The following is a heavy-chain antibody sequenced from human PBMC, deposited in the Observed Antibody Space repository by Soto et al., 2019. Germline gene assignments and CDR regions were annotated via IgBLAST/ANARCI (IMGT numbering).Heavy chain of an antibody. V-gene: IGHV3-30*18. D-gene: IGHD2-15*01. CDR2: ISYDGSNK. J-gene: IGHJ4*02. Sequence: GGSLRLSCAASGFTFSSYGMHWVRQAPGKGLEWVAVISYDGSNKYYADSVKGRFTISRDNSKNTLYLQMNSLRAEDTAVYYCAKEKDIVVVVTATFFDNWGQGTLVTVSS. CDR1: GFTFSSYG. CDR3: AKEKDIVVVVTATFFDN.